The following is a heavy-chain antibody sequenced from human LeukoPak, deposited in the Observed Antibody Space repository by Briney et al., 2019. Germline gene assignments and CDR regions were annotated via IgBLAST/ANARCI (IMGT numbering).Heavy chain of an antibody. J-gene: IGHJ6*02. CDR3: DMHMDV. V-gene: IGHV3-7*05. CDR1: VFTFCRSR. CDR2: IKEDGSQK. Sequence: PGGSLRDSCVDSVFTFCRSRVSSVRQAPGKGLEWVANIKEDGSQKNYVDSVKGRFTISRDNARKSLYLQMNSLRDENTALYYSDMHMDVWGQGTTVTVSS.